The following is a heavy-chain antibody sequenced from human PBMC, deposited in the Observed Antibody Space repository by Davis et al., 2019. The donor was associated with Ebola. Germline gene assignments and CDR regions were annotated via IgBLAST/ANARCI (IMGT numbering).Heavy chain of an antibody. CDR1: GFTFSGYT. CDR3: TTRIYYYGMDV. Sequence: PGGSLRLSCAASGFTFSGYTMNWIRQAPGKGLEWVGRIKSKTDGGTTDYAAPVKGRFTISRDDSKNTLYLQINSLKTEDTAVYYCTTRIYYYGMDVWGQGTTVTVSS. CDR2: IKSKTDGGTT. D-gene: IGHD2-15*01. V-gene: IGHV3-15*01. J-gene: IGHJ6*02.